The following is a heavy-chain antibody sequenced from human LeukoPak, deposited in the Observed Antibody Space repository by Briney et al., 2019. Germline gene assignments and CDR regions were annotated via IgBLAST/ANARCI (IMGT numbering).Heavy chain of an antibody. CDR1: EVTFNRYW. CDR2: IKHDGSEA. D-gene: IGHD3-10*01. CDR3: TRDPLFGSGRTHLDF. Sequence: GGAPRLSFSAPEVTFNRYWVSWVRQAPGQRLECGANIKHDGSEAHYVDSVKGRFTISRDNAKNSLSLQMNSLNVDDTGVYFCTRDPLFGSGRTHLDFWSQGTLVSVSS. V-gene: IGHV3-7*04. J-gene: IGHJ4*02.